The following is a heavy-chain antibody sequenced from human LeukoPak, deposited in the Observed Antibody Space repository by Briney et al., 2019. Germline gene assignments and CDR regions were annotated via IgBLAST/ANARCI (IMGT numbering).Heavy chain of an antibody. Sequence: PGRSLRLSCAASGFTFSSYGMHWVRQAPGKGLEWVAFIQYDGSNKYYADSVNGRFTISRDNSKNTLYLQMNSLRTEDTAVYYCATAPLYSSSWYFRGYFDDWGQGTLVTVSS. CDR3: ATAPLYSSSWYFRGYFDD. CDR2: IQYDGSNK. J-gene: IGHJ4*02. D-gene: IGHD6-13*01. V-gene: IGHV3-30*02. CDR1: GFTFSSYG.